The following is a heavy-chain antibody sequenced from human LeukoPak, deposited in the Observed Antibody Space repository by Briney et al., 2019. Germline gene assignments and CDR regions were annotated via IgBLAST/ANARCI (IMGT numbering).Heavy chain of an antibody. CDR3: ARDVYYGSGSYYWDY. CDR1: GYTFTGYY. CDR2: INPNSGGT. Sequence: ASVTVSCKASGYTFTGYYMHWVRQAPGQGLEWMGWINPNSGGTNYAQKFQGWVTMARDTSISTAYMELSRLRSDDTAVYYCARDVYYGSGSYYWDYWGQGTLVTVSS. D-gene: IGHD3-10*01. J-gene: IGHJ4*02. V-gene: IGHV1-2*04.